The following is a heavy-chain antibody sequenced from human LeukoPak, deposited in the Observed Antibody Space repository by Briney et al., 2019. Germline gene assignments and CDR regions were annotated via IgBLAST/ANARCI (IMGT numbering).Heavy chain of an antibody. CDR1: GFTFSSYS. D-gene: IGHD6-19*01. Sequence: WGSLRLSCAASGFTFSSYSMNWVRQAPGKGLEWVSSISSSSYIYYADSVKGRFNISRDNAKNALYLQMNSLRAEDTAVYYCARESPGYSSGRDGGYWGQGTLVTVSS. J-gene: IGHJ4*02. CDR2: ISSSSYI. V-gene: IGHV3-21*01. CDR3: ARESPGYSSGRDGGY.